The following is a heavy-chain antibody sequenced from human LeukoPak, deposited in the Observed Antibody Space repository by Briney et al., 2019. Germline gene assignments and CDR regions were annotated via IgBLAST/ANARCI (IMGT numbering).Heavy chain of an antibody. D-gene: IGHD3-9*01. J-gene: IGHJ4*02. CDR2: IYYSGST. CDR3: ASRALTGYYSY. CDR1: GGSISSYY. V-gene: IGHV4-59*01. Sequence: PSETLSLTCTVSGGSISSYYWSWIRQPPGKGLEWIGYIYYSGSTNYNPSLKSRVTISVDTSKNKFSLKLSSVTAADTAVYYCASRALTGYYSYWGQGTLVTVSS.